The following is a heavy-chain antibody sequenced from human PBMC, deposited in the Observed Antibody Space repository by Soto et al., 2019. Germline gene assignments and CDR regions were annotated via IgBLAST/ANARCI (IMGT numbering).Heavy chain of an antibody. Sequence: GASVKVSCKASGYTFTSYDINWVRQATGQGLEWMGWMNPNSGNTGYAQKFQGRVTMTRNTSISTAYMELSSLRPEDTAVYYCASRPRSAEYCSGGSCYGGAVWFDPWGQGTLVTVSS. CDR2: MNPNSGNT. CDR3: ASRPRSAEYCSGGSCYGGAVWFDP. CDR1: GYTFTSYD. J-gene: IGHJ5*02. V-gene: IGHV1-8*01. D-gene: IGHD2-15*01.